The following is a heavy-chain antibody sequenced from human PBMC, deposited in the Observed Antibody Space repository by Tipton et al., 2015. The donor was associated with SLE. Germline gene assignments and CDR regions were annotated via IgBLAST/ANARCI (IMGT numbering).Heavy chain of an antibody. Sequence: TLSLTCAVSGYSISSGYYWGWVRQPPGKGLEWIGSIYHSGSTYYNPSLKSRVTISVDTSKNQSSLKLSSVTAADTAVYYCARDLELALQASNWFDPWGQGTLVTVSS. J-gene: IGHJ5*02. D-gene: IGHD1-7*01. CDR1: GYSISSGYY. CDR2: IYHSGST. V-gene: IGHV4-38-2*02. CDR3: ARDLELALQASNWFDP.